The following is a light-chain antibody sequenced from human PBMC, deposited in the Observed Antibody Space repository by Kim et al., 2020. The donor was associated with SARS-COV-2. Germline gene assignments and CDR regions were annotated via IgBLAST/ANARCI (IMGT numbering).Light chain of an antibody. Sequence: PGERATLSCRASQSIDTSVAWYQHRPGQAPRLLVYEASIRATGVPDRFSGSGSGTDFTLTISSLEPEDFSTYYCQQRDSWPPAVSFGGGTKVDIK. CDR1: QSIDTS. J-gene: IGKJ4*01. CDR2: EAS. CDR3: QQRDSWPPAVS. V-gene: IGKV3-11*01.